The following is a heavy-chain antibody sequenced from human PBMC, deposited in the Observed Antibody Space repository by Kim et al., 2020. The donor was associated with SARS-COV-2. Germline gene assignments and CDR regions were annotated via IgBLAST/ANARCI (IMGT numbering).Heavy chain of an antibody. J-gene: IGHJ6*02. D-gene: IGHD3-16*01. CDR2: ISWNSGSI. CDR3: AKDRGLWDQGPYYYYGMDV. V-gene: IGHV3-9*01. Sequence: GGSLRLSCAASGFTFDDYAMHWVRQAPGKGLEWVSGISWNSGSIGYADSVKGRFTISRDNAKNSLYLQMNSLRAEDTALYYCAKDRGLWDQGPYYYYGMDVWGQGTTVTVSS. CDR1: GFTFDDYA.